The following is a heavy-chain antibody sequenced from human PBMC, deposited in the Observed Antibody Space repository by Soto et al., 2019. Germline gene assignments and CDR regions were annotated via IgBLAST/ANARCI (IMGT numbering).Heavy chain of an antibody. V-gene: IGHV1-8*01. CDR2: TNPNSGNT. CDR1: GYTFTSYD. D-gene: IGHD6-13*01. Sequence: ASLKVSCKASGYTFTSYDINWVRQATGQGLEWMGWTNPNSGNTGYAQKFQGRVTMTRNTSISTAYMELSSLRSEDTAVYYCARVEAGYSSSWYGRHQTIGYWGQGTLVTVSS. CDR3: ARVEAGYSSSWYGRHQTIGY. J-gene: IGHJ4*02.